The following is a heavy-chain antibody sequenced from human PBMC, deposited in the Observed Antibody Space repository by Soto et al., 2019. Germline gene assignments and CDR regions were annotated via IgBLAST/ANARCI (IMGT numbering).Heavy chain of an antibody. Sequence: QVQLVQSGAEVKKPGASVKVSCKASGYTFTSYGISWVRQAPGQGLEWMGWISAYNGNTNYAQKLQGRVTMTTDTPTSTAYMELRSLRSDDTAVYYCARGRPMIVVVIPPDDVFDIWGKGTMVPVSS. D-gene: IGHD3-22*01. CDR1: GYTFTSYG. V-gene: IGHV1-18*01. J-gene: IGHJ3*02. CDR2: ISAYNGNT. CDR3: ARGRPMIVVVIPPDDVFDI.